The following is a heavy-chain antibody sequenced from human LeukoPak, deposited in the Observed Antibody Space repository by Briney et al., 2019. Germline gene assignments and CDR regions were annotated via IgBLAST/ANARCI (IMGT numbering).Heavy chain of an antibody. CDR1: GYSISSGYY. J-gene: IGHJ5*02. Sequence: SETLSLTCTVSGYSISSGYYWGWIRQPPGKGLEWIGSIYHSGSTYYNPSLKSRVTISVDTSKNQFSLKLSSVTAADTAVYYCARQPAYYDILTGYTWFDPWGQGTLVTVSS. CDR3: ARQPAYYDILTGYTWFDP. V-gene: IGHV4-38-2*02. CDR2: IYHSGST. D-gene: IGHD3-9*01.